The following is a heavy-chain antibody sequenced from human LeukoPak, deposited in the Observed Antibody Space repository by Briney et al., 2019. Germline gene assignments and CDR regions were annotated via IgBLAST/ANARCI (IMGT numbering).Heavy chain of an antibody. CDR3: ASFNYYGSGSYYEFDY. V-gene: IGHV4-38-2*02. Sequence: SETLSLTCNVSGYSISSGYYWGWIRQPPGKGLEWIGSIYYSGSTYYNPSLKSRVTISVDTSKNQFSLKLSSVTAADTAVYYCASFNYYGSGSYYEFDYWGQGTLVTVSS. CDR1: GYSISSGYY. CDR2: IYYSGST. D-gene: IGHD3-10*01. J-gene: IGHJ4*02.